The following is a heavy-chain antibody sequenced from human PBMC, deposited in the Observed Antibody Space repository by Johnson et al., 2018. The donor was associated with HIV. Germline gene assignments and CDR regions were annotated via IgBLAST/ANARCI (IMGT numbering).Heavy chain of an antibody. CDR2: VYSDGATI. Sequence: EQLVESGGGLVQPGGSLRLSCAASGVIVSSNYMSWVRQAPGEGLVWVTGVYSDGATINYDDSVKGRFTISRDNAKNTLYLQMNSLRAEDTAVYFCAREVDGFDIRGQGTMVIVSS. D-gene: IGHD5-24*01. CDR3: AREVDGFDI. J-gene: IGHJ3*02. CDR1: GVIVSSNY. V-gene: IGHV3-74*01.